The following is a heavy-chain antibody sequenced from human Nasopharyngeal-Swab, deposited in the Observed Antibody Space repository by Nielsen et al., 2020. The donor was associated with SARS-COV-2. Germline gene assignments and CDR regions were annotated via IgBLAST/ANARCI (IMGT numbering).Heavy chain of an antibody. CDR1: GYTFTSYY. CDR2: INPSGGST. CDR3: ARDVDSSGYYAWFDP. D-gene: IGHD3-22*01. J-gene: IGHJ5*02. V-gene: IGHV1-46*01. Sequence: ASVKVSCKVSGYTFTSYYMHWVRQAPGQGLEWMGIINPSGGSTSYAQKFQGRVTMTRDTSTSTVYMELSSLRSEDTAVYYCARDVDSSGYYAWFDPWGQGTLVTVSS.